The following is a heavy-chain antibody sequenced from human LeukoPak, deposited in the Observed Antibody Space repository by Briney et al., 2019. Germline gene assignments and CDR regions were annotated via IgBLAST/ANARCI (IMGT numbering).Heavy chain of an antibody. CDR3: ARAPSEIGGYYPEYFRH. V-gene: IGHV3-74*01. D-gene: IGHD3-22*01. CDR1: GFSFSSYW. Sequence: GGSLRLSCAASGFSFSSYWMHWVRQAPGKGLVWVSRIKSDGKTNYADSVRGRFTISRDNAKNTVSLQMNSLRAEDTGVYYCARAPSEIGGYYPEYFRHWGQGTLVTVSS. CDR2: IKSDGKT. J-gene: IGHJ1*01.